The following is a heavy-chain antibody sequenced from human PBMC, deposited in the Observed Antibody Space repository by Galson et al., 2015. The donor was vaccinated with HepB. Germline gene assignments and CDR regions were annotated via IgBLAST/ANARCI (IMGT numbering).Heavy chain of an antibody. CDR1: GFTFSGSA. J-gene: IGHJ4*02. Sequence: SLRLSCAASGFTFSGSAIHWVRQTSGKGLEWVGRIRSKASNYATAYTASLKGRFTISRDDSKNTAYLHMRSLRTEDTAVFYCTRLADLCGSSSSWGQGTLVTVAS. CDR3: TRLADLCGSSSS. V-gene: IGHV3-73*01. D-gene: IGHD6-13*01. CDR2: IRSKASNYAT.